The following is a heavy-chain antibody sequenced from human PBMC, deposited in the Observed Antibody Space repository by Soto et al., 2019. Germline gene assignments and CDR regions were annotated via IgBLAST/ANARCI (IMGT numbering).Heavy chain of an antibody. CDR3: ARHLGGYALTWFDP. V-gene: IGHV4-59*08. J-gene: IGHJ5*02. CDR1: GGSISSYS. D-gene: IGHD5-12*01. CDR2: IYDSGGT. Sequence: SETLSLTCTVSGGSISSYSWSWIRQPPGKGLECIGYIYDSGGTNYNPSLKSRVTISVDTSKNQFSLKLSSVTAADTAVYYCARHLGGYALTWFDPWGQGTLVTVSS.